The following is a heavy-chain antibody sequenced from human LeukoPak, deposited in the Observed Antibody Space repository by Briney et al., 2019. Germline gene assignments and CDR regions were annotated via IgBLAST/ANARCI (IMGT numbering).Heavy chain of an antibody. J-gene: IGHJ4*02. CDR2: LYSDGNT. CDR3: ARGVEPLAANTLAY. Sequence: GGSLTLSCAASGFTVLNNDMTWVRQAPGKGLEWVSVLYSDGNTKYADSAQGRFTISRDNSKNTLYLEMNSLSPDDTAVYYCARGVEPLAANTLAYWGQGTLVTASS. D-gene: IGHD1-14*01. V-gene: IGHV3-53*01. CDR1: GFTVLNND.